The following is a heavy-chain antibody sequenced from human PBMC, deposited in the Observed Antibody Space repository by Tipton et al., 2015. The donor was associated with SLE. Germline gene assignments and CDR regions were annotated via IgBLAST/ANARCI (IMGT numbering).Heavy chain of an antibody. CDR2: INHSGTT. V-gene: IGHV4-34*01. CDR1: GGSFSGYY. CDR3: ARVDSSSFYYYYYMDV. D-gene: IGHD6-13*01. J-gene: IGHJ6*03. Sequence: TLSPTCAVYGGSFSGYYWSWIRQPPGKGLEWIGEINHSGTTNYNPSLKSRVTISVDTSKNQFSLKLSSVTAADTAVYYCARVDSSSFYYYYYMDVWGKGTTVTVSS.